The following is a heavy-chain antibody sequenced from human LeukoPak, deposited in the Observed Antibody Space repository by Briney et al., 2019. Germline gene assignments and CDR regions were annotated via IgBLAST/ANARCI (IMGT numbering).Heavy chain of an antibody. CDR3: TSWGDTTAEYFQR. CDR1: GFTFNRCW. D-gene: IGHD2-21*02. CDR2: INPDGRDT. J-gene: IGHJ1*01. V-gene: IGHV3-7*01. Sequence: GSLRLSCVVSGFTFNRCWMNWVRQAPGKGLEWVAHINPDGRDTYYVDSVKGRFTISRDNTQNSMYLQMNSLRVEDTAVYYCTSWGDTTAEYFQRWGQGTLVTVSS.